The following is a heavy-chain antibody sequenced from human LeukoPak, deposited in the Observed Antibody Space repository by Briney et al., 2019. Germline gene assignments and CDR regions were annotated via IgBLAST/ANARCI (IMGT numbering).Heavy chain of an antibody. Sequence: GSLRLSCAASGFTFTNYWMTWVRQAPGKGLEWIGYIYYSGSTNYNPSLKSRVTISVDTSKNQFSLKLSSVTAADTAVYYCARECYGEGLCYWGQGTLVTVSS. J-gene: IGHJ4*02. D-gene: IGHD4-17*01. CDR3: ARECYGEGLCY. CDR2: IYYSGST. V-gene: IGHV4-59*01. CDR1: GFTFTNYW.